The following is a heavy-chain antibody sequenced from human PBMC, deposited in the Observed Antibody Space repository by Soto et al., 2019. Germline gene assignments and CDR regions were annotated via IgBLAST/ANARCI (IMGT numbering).Heavy chain of an antibody. D-gene: IGHD2-2*01. V-gene: IGHV1-3*01. Sequence: GASVKVSCKASGYTFTNHAVHWVRQAPGQRLEWMGWINAGNGNTRFSQNLQGRVTITRDTSARTVYMELSSLRSEDTAVYYCARGHLAVVPVASWFYYMDVWGKGTTVTVSS. J-gene: IGHJ6*03. CDR3: ARGHLAVVPVASWFYYMDV. CDR2: INAGNGNT. CDR1: GYTFTNHA.